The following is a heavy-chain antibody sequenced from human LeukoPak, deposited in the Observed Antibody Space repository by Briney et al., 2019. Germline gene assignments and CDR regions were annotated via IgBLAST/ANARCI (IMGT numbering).Heavy chain of an antibody. J-gene: IGHJ4*02. V-gene: IGHV3-30*02. D-gene: IGHD2-2*01. CDR1: GFTFSSYG. CDR3: AKDWLGYCSSTSCPPFGY. CDR2: IRYDGSNK. Sequence: GGSLRLSCAASGFTFSSYGMHWVRQAPGKGLEWVAFIRYDGSNKYYADSVKGRFTISRDNSKNTLYLQMNSLRAEDTAVYYCAKDWLGYCSSTSCPPFGYWGQGTLVTVSS.